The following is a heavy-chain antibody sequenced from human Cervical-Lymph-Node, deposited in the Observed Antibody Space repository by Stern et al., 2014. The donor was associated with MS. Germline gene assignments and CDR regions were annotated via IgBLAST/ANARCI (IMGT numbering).Heavy chain of an antibody. V-gene: IGHV1-2*06. J-gene: IGHJ4*02. CDR3: ATRRGCSGGSCSSRSLDY. CDR2: LNPKSGVT. Sequence: VPLVESGADVKKPGASVKVSCKASGYTFTAYNMHWLRPAPGQALEWMGRLNPKSGVTNYAQNFQDRVTMTRDTSISTVYMELSRLRSNDTAMYYCATRRGCSGGSCSSRSLDYWGQGTLVTVSS. CDR1: GYTFTAYN. D-gene: IGHD2-15*01.